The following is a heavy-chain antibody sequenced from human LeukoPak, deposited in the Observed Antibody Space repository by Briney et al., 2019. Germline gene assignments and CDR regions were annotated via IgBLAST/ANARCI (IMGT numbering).Heavy chain of an antibody. Sequence: GGSLRLSCAASGFTFSSYAMHWVRQAPGKGLELVAVISYDGSNKYYADSVKGRSTISRDNSKNTLYLQMNSLRAEDTAVYYCAREAVVVVAATGWFDPWGQGTLVTVSS. CDR1: GFTFSSYA. D-gene: IGHD2-15*01. CDR3: AREAVVVVAATGWFDP. J-gene: IGHJ5*02. CDR2: ISYDGSNK. V-gene: IGHV3-30-3*01.